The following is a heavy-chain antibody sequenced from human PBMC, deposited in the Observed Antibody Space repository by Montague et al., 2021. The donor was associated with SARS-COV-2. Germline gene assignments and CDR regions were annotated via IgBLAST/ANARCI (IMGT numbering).Heavy chain of an antibody. CDR2: INHSGST. J-gene: IGHJ4*02. D-gene: IGHD3-10*01. CDR3: ARMRAVLLWFGESTYFDY. CDR1: GGSFSGYY. Sequence: SETLSLTCAVYGGSFSGYYWSWIRQPPGKGLEWIGEINHSGSTNYNPSLKSRVTISVDTSKNQFSLKLSSVTVADTAVYYCARMRAVLLWFGESTYFDYWGQGTLVTVSS. V-gene: IGHV4-34*01.